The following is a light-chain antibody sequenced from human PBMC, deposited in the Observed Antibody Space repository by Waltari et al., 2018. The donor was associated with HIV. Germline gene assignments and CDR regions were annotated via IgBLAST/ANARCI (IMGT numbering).Light chain of an antibody. CDR1: SSSIGSRT. J-gene: IGLJ3*02. Sequence: SVLIQPPSASGTPGQRVTISCSGNSSSIGSRTIHWYQHITGTAPKLVIFRNDQRPSGVPDRFSGSKSGTSGSLAISGLQSEDEATYYCATRGDSLSDVLFGGGTRLTVL. CDR2: RND. CDR3: ATRGDSLSDVL. V-gene: IGLV1-44*01.